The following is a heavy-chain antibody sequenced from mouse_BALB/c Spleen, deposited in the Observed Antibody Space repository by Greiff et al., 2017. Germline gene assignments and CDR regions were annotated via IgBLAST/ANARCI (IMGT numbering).Heavy chain of an antibody. CDR1: GYTFTDYW. D-gene: IGHD1-1*02. CDR3: ARGLSLYWYFDV. CDR2: IDTSDSYT. Sequence: VKLQQPGAELVMPGASVKMSCKASGYTFTDYWMHWVKQRPGQGLEWIGAIDTSDSYTSYNQKFKGKATLTVDESSSTAYMQLSSLTSEDSAVYYCARGLSLYWYFDVWGAGTTVTVSS. V-gene: IGHV1-69*01. J-gene: IGHJ1*01.